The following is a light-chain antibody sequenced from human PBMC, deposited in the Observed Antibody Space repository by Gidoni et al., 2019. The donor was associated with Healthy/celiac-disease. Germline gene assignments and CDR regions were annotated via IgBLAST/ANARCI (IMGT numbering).Light chain of an antibody. CDR1: QSVSSSY. Sequence: EIVLTQSTGTLSLSPGERATLFCRASQSVSSSYLAWYQQKPGQAPRLLIYGASSRATGIPDRFSGSGSGTDFTLTISRLEPEDFAVYYCQQYGSSPLVTFGPGTKVDIK. V-gene: IGKV3-20*01. CDR2: GAS. J-gene: IGKJ3*01. CDR3: QQYGSSPLVT.